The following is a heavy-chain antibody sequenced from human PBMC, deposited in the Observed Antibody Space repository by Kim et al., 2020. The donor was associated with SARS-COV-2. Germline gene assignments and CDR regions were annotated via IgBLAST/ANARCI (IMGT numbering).Heavy chain of an antibody. CDR3: AKGERLVVIGSSGLDV. D-gene: IGHD3-16*01. CDR2: ISTYNGKT. Sequence: ASVKVSCRASGYNFNSYGINWLRQAPGQGLEWLGWISTYNGKTNFARRFQGRVAMTTDASTNTAYMELRSLTSNDTAEYYCAKGERLVVIGSSGLDVCGQPTSLTVSS. CDR1: GYNFNSYG. V-gene: IGHV1-18*04. J-gene: IGHJ6*02.